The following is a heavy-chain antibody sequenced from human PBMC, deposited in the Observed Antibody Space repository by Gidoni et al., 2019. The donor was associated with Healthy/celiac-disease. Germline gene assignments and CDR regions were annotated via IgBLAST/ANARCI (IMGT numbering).Heavy chain of an antibody. Sequence: EVQLVESGGGLVQPGGSLRLSCAASGFTFSSYAMHWVRQAPGKGLEYVSAISSNGGSTYYANSVKGRFTISRDNSKNTLYLQMGSLRAEDMAVYYCARSDDSSGYYYSGPLGYWGQGTLVTVSS. CDR2: ISSNGGST. CDR3: ARSDDSSGYYYSGPLGY. CDR1: GFTFSSYA. D-gene: IGHD3-22*01. V-gene: IGHV3-64*01. J-gene: IGHJ4*02.